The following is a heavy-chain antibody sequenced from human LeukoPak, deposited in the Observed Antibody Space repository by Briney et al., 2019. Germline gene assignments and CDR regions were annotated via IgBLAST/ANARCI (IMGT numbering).Heavy chain of an antibody. CDR3: ARVVMKAFYYYYMDV. J-gene: IGHJ6*03. D-gene: IGHD2-21*01. V-gene: IGHV1-8*01. Sequence: ASAKVSCKASGYTFSDYAVNWVRQAPGQGLEWMGWMNPTSGDTGYAQKFQGRVTMTRSMSRNTAYMELSRLRSEDTAVYFCARVVMKAFYYYYMDVWGKGTTIIISS. CDR1: GYTFSDYA. CDR2: MNPTSGDT.